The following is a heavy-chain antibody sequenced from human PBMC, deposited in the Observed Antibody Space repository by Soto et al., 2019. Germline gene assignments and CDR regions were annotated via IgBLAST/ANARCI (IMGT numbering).Heavy chain of an antibody. CDR1: GGSISSSSFH. D-gene: IGHD6-13*01. J-gene: IGHJ5*02. CDR2: IYYSGST. Sequence: SETLSLTCTVSGGSISSSSFHWGWIPQPPGKGLEWIGSIYYSGSTYYSPSLKSRVTISVDTSKNQFSLKLSSVTAADTAVYYCARRERAAGTDWWFDPWGHGTLVT. CDR3: ARRERAAGTDWWFDP. V-gene: IGHV4-39*01.